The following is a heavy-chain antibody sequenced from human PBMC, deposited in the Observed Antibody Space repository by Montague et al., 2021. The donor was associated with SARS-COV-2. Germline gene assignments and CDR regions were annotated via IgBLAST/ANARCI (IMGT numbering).Heavy chain of an antibody. CDR3: ARATALLWFGEGKTAFDP. Sequence: SRRLSCAASGFNFNNYGMHWFRQTPGRGLEWMAVISYDGSKKYYSDSLRGRFTISRDNSEKTLFLQMTGLRPEDTAVYYCARATALLWFGEGKTAFDPWGQGTLVTVSS. J-gene: IGHJ5*02. CDR2: ISYDGSKK. CDR1: GFNFNNYG. D-gene: IGHD3-10*01. V-gene: IGHV3-30*03.